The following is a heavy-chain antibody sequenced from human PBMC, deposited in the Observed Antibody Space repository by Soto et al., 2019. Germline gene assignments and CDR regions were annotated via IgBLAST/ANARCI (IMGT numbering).Heavy chain of an antibody. CDR2: ISGSGGGT. J-gene: IGHJ4*02. CDR1: GITFSSYV. D-gene: IGHD3-22*01. V-gene: IGHV3-23*01. CDR3: AKDHHGSNGDYYGDDY. Sequence: EVQLLESGGGLVQPGGSLRLSCATSGITFSSYVMSWVRQAPGKGLEWVSAISGSGGGTYYADSVKGRFTVSRDNSKNTLYLQMNRLRAEDTAVYYCAKDHHGSNGDYYGDDYWGQGTLVTVSS.